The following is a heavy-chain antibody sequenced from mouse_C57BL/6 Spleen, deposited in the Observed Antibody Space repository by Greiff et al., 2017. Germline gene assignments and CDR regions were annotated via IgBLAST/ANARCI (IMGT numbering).Heavy chain of an antibody. Sequence: SGPELVKPGASVKISCKASGYSFTDYNMNWVKQSNGKSLEWIGVINPNYGTTSYNQKFKGKATLTVDQSSSTAYMQLNSLTSEDSAVYYCARWGITTVVGAMDYWGQGTSVTVSS. CDR3: ARWGITTVVGAMDY. CDR1: GYSFTDYN. D-gene: IGHD1-1*01. CDR2: INPNYGTT. V-gene: IGHV1-39*01. J-gene: IGHJ4*01.